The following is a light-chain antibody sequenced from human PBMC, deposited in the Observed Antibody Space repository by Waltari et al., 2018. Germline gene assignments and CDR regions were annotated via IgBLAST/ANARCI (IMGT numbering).Light chain of an antibody. Sequence: QSVLSQPPSASGTPGQRVTISCSGRSSNIGSTSVYLDQQLPGTAPKLLIYRNNQRPSGVPDRFSGSKSGTSASLAISGLLSVDEADYYCAAWDDSLSGWVFGGGTKLTVL. CDR3: AAWDDSLSGWV. CDR2: RNN. V-gene: IGLV1-47*01. CDR1: SSNIGSTS. J-gene: IGLJ3*02.